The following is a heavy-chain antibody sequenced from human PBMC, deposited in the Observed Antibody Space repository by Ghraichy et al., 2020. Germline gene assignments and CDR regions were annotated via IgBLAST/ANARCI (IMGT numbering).Heavy chain of an antibody. CDR2: ISTSGDTI. V-gene: IGHV3-11*01. CDR3: ARALLWWFKTDS. Sequence: GESLNISCGASGFSFSDYYMSWIRQAPGKGLEWVSYISTSGDTIYYADSVKGRFTISRDNAKNSLYLQMNSLRAEDTAVYYCARALLWWFKTDSWGQGTLVTVSS. J-gene: IGHJ4*02. CDR1: GFSFSDYY. D-gene: IGHD2-21*01.